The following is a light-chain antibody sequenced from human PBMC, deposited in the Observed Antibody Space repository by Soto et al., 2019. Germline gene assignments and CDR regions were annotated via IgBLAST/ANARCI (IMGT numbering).Light chain of an antibody. CDR2: RDN. CDR1: NSNIGAGYD. CDR3: QSYDASLSGSV. J-gene: IGLJ3*02. V-gene: IGLV1-40*01. Sequence: QSVLTQPPSVSGAPGQRVTIYCTGSNSNIGAGYDVHWYQQLPGTAPKVLIERDNNRASGVPDRFSGSKSGTSGSLAITGLQAEDEADYYCQSYDASLSGSVFGGGTKLTVL.